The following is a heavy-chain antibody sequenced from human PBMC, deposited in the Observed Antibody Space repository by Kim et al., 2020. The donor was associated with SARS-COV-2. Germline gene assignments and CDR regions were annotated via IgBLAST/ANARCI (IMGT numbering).Heavy chain of an antibody. V-gene: IGHV3-53*01. CDR1: GFSVSANY. Sequence: GGSLRLSCAASGFSVSANYMSWVRQAPGKGLEWVSFTYSGDSTNYADSVKGRFTISGDSSKNTVDLQMSSLRAEDTAVYYCTRGRPEPLGGYFDFWSQGTLVTVSS. J-gene: IGHJ4*02. CDR3: TRGRPEPLGGYFDF. CDR2: TYSGDST.